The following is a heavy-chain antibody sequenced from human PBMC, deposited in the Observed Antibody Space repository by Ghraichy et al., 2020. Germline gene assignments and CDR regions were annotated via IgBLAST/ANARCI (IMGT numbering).Heavy chain of an antibody. V-gene: IGHV4-59*01. CDR2: IYYSGST. CDR3: ARVGVVNYYYYYMDV. D-gene: IGHD3-16*01. Sequence: SETLSLTCTVSSGSISSYYWSWIRQPPGKGLEWIGYIYYSGSTNYNPSLKSRVTISVDTSKNQFSLKLGSVTAADTAVYYCARVGVVNYYYYYMDVWGKGTTVTVSS. CDR1: SGSISSYY. J-gene: IGHJ6*03.